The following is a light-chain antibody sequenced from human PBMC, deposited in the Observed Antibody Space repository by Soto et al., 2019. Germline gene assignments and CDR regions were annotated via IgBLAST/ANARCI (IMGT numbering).Light chain of an antibody. Sequence: EIVLTQSPATLSLSPGERATLSCRASQSVSSYLAWYQQKPGQAPRLLIYDASNRATGIPARFSGSGSGTNFALPISSLEPEDFAIYYGQHRSNWPLTFGGGTKVEIK. CDR2: DAS. CDR3: QHRSNWPLT. V-gene: IGKV3-11*01. J-gene: IGKJ4*01. CDR1: QSVSSY.